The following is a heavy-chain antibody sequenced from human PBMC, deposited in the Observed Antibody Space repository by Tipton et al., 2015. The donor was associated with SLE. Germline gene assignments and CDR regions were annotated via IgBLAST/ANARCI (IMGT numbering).Heavy chain of an antibody. J-gene: IGHJ4*02. CDR1: GGSISSGSYY. V-gene: IGHV4-30-2*01. D-gene: IGHD6-13*01. CDR2: IYHSGST. CDR3: ARGSSSWYYFDY. Sequence: TLSLTCTVSGGSISSGSYYWSWIRQPAGKGLEWIGYIYHSGSTYYNPSLKSRVTISVDRSKNQFSLKLSSVTAADTAVYYCARGSSSWYYFDYWGQGTLVTVSS.